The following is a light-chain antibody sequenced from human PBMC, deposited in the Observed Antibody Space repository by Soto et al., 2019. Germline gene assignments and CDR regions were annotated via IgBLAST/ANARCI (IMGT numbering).Light chain of an antibody. CDR3: QQSYSTPYT. J-gene: IGKJ2*01. CDR2: AAF. CDR1: QSISSY. V-gene: IGKV1-39*01. Sequence: DIQMTQSPSSLSASVGDRVTITCRASQSISSYLNCYQQKPGKAPTLLIYAAFSFKCGVPSRFSGSGSGTDFTLTISSLQPEDFATYYCQQSYSTPYTFGQGTKLEIK.